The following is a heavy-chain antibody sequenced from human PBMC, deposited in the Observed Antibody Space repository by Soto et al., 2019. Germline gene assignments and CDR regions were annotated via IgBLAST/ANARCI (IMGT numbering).Heavy chain of an antibody. CDR1: GYTFTGYY. V-gene: IGHV1-2*04. CDR3: ARPYGGGYNLYYFDY. D-gene: IGHD5-12*01. CDR2: INPNSGGT. Sequence: QVQLVQSGAEVKKPGASVKVSCKASGYTFTGYYMHWVRQAPGQGLEWMGWINPNSGGTNYAQKFQGWVTMTRDTSISTAYMELSRLRSDDTAVYYCARPYGGGYNLYYFDYWGQGTLVTVSS. J-gene: IGHJ4*02.